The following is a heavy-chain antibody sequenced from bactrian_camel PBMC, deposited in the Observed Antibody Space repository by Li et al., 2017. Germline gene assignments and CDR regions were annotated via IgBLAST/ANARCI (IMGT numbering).Heavy chain of an antibody. J-gene: IGHJ4*01. D-gene: IGHD1*01. CDR2: LDNSDGST. V-gene: IGHV3S26*01. CDR3: AVRTSSALVPPPLRPSDYNY. CDR1: GSLPSNYC. Sequence: HVQLVESGGVSVQAGGSLRLSCLASGSLPSNYCMGWFRQTPGKEREGVANLDNSDGSTKYADPVKGRFTISKDNAKSTLYLQMNSLKPEDTAMYYCAVRTSSALVPPPLRPSDYNYWGQGTQVTVS.